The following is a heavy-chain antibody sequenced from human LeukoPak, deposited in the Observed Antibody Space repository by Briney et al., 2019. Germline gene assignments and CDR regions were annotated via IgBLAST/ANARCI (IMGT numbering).Heavy chain of an antibody. V-gene: IGHV3-23*01. J-gene: IGHJ1*01. CDR2: ISYSDDST. D-gene: IGHD3-3*01. CDR3: AKTDVVIRFLEWAQYFLH. Sequence: GGSLRLSCAASGFTFSSYAMSWVRQAPGKGLEWVSGISYSDDSTYYADSVKGRFTISRDNSKNMLYLQMHSLRAEDTARYFCAKTDVVIRFLEWAQYFLHWGQGTVVTVSS. CDR1: GFTFSSYA.